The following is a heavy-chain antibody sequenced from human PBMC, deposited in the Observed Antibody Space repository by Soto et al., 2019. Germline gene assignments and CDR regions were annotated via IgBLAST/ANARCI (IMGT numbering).Heavy chain of an antibody. V-gene: IGHV2-5*01. Sequence: QITLKESGPPLVKPSRTLTLTCTFSGFSLSTSGVGVGWIRQPPGKALEWLALIYWNDDKRYSPSLESRLTITKDTSKNQVVLTMTNMDPVDTATYYCARLSSQMASFDYWGQGTLVTVSS. J-gene: IGHJ4*02. CDR2: IYWNDDK. CDR3: ARLSSQMASFDY. CDR1: GFSLSTSGVG. D-gene: IGHD3-10*01.